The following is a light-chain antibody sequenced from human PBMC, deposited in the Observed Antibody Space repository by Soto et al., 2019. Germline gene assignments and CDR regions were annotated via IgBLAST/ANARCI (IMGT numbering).Light chain of an antibody. V-gene: IGKV2-28*01. CDR1: QSLLHRNGYNY. J-gene: IGKJ1*01. CDR2: LGS. Sequence: DLVMTQSPLSLTVTPGEPASISCRSSQSLLHRNGYNYLDWYLQKPGQSPQLLIYLGSNRASGVPDRFSGSGSGTDFTLKISRVEAEDVGVYYCMQTLRTWTFGQGTKVDIK. CDR3: MQTLRTWT.